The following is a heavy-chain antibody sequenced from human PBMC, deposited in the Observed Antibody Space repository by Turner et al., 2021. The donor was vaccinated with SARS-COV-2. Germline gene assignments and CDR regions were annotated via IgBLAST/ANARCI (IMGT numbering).Heavy chain of an antibody. CDR2: IKQDESEK. V-gene: IGHV3-7*01. Sequence: EVQLVESGGGLVQPGGSLRRSCAPSGFTFSRYWMSWVRQAPGKGLEWVANIKQDESEKYYVDSVKGRFTISRDNAKNSLYLQMNSLRAEDTAVYYCARDHGYRAQVGYYGMGVWGQGTTVTVSS. CDR1: GFTFSRYW. CDR3: ARDHGYRAQVGYYGMGV. J-gene: IGHJ6*02. D-gene: IGHD1-1*01.